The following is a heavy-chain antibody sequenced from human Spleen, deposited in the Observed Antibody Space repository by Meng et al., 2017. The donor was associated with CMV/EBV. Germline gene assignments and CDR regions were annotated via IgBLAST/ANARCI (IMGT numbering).Heavy chain of an antibody. J-gene: IGHJ5*02. CDR1: GFTFSNAW. V-gene: IGHV3-15*01. CDR3: TTAMIVEDWFDP. CDR2: IKSKTDGGTT. Sequence: ETLSLTCAASGFTFSNAWMSWVRQAPGKGLEWVGRIKSKTDGGTTDYAAPVKGRFTISRDDSKNTLYLQMNSLKTEDTAVYYCTTAMIVEDWFDPWGQGTLVTVSS. D-gene: IGHD3-22*01.